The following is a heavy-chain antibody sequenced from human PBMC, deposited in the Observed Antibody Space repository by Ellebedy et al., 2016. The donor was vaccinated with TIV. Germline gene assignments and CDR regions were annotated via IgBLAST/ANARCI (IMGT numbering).Heavy chain of an antibody. V-gene: IGHV3-30*19. CDR1: GFTFSSYG. Sequence: GGSLRLSCAASGFTFSSYGMHWVRQAPGKGLEWVAVISYDGNNKYYADSVKGRFTISRDNSKNTLYLQMNSLRADDTAVYYCARADRSSSLDYWGQGTLVTVSS. J-gene: IGHJ4*02. D-gene: IGHD6-6*01. CDR3: ARADRSSSLDY. CDR2: ISYDGNNK.